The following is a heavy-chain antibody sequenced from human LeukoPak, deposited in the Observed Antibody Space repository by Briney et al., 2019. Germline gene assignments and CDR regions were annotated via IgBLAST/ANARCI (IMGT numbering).Heavy chain of an antibody. J-gene: IGHJ4*02. CDR2: IYSDGSKQ. CDR3: AKDVRSGYFDY. CDR1: GFIFNNHG. D-gene: IGHD3-22*01. Sequence: GRSLRLSCAASGFIFNNHGMHWVRQAPGKGLEWVAVIYSDGSKQNYADSVKGRFTISRDDSKNTVYLQMNSLRAEDTAVYYCAKDVRSGYFDYWGQGTLVTVSS. V-gene: IGHV3-33*06.